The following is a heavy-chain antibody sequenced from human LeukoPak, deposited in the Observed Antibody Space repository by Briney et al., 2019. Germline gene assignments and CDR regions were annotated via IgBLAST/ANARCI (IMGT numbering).Heavy chain of an antibody. CDR1: GGSISSYY. Sequence: PSETLSLTCTVSGGSISSYYWSWIRQPPGKGLEWIGYIYYSGSTNYNPSLKSRVTISVDTSKNQFSLKLSSVTAADTAVYYCAREGSSWFYFDYWGQGTLVTVSS. D-gene: IGHD6-13*01. J-gene: IGHJ4*02. CDR3: AREGSSWFYFDY. CDR2: IYYSGST. V-gene: IGHV4-59*01.